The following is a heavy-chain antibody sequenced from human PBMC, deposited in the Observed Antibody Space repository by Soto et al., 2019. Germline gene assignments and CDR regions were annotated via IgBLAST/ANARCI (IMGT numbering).Heavy chain of an antibody. CDR2: TSYDGQKN. Sequence: GGSLRLSCAASGFIFSYYGMYWVRQAPGKGLEWVAVTSYDGQKNYYAESVKGRFTISRDNSKNTVYLQMDRLTVEDTAVYYCARDRDYCSGTTCLLTYYMDVWGKGTTATVSS. J-gene: IGHJ6*03. CDR3: ARDRDYCSGTTCLLTYYMDV. D-gene: IGHD2-15*01. V-gene: IGHV3-33*05. CDR1: GFIFSYYG.